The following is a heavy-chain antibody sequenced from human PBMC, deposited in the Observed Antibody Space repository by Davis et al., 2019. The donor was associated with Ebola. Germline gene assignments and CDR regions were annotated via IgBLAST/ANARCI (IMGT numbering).Heavy chain of an antibody. CDR2: IKQDGSEK. CDR3: ARVGSSLDWNYVLAGVFYYYYGMDV. V-gene: IGHV3-7*01. CDR1: GFTFSSYW. J-gene: IGHJ6*02. Sequence: GESLKISCAASGFTFSSYWMSWVRQAPGKGLEWVANIKQDGSEKYYVDSVKGRFTISRDNAKNSLYLQMNSLRAEDTAVYYCARVGSSLDWNYVLAGVFYYYYGMDVWGQGTTVTVSS. D-gene: IGHD1-7*01.